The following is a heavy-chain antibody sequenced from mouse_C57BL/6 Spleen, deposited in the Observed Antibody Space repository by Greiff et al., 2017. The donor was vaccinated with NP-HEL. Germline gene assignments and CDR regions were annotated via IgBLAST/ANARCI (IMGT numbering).Heavy chain of an antibody. J-gene: IGHJ4*01. CDR3: ARRGGYDDYAMDY. CDR2: INPNNGGT. D-gene: IGHD2-2*01. CDR1: GYTFTDYY. V-gene: IGHV1-26*01. Sequence: VQLQQSGPELVKPGASVKISCKASGYTFTDYYMNWVKQSHGKSLEWIGDINPNNGGTSYNQKFKGKATLTVDKSSSTAYMELRSLTSEDSAVYDCARRGGYDDYAMDYWGQGTSVTVSA.